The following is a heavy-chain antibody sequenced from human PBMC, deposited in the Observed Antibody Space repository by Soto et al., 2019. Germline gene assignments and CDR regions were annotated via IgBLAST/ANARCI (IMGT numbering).Heavy chain of an antibody. J-gene: IGHJ4*02. V-gene: IGHV4-59*01. CDR2: IYYSGST. D-gene: IGHD3-22*01. CDR1: GGSISSYY. CDR3: ARDTYYYDSSGYYYMGGFDY. Sequence: SGTLSLTCTVSGGSISSYYWSWIRQPPGKGLEWIGYIYYSGSTNYNPSLKSRVTVSVDTSKNQFSLKLSSVTAADTAVYYCARDTYYYDSSGYYYMGGFDYWGQGTLVTVSS.